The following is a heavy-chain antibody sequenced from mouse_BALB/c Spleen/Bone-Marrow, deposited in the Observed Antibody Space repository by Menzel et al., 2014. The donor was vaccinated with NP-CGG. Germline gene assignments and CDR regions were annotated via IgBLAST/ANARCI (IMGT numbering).Heavy chain of an antibody. D-gene: IGHD3-3*01. J-gene: IGHJ4*01. CDR1: GFTFSSYG. V-gene: IGHV5-6*01. CDR2: ISSGGSYT. Sequence: EVHLVVSGGDLVKPGGSLKLSCAAYGFTFSSYGMSWVRQTPDKRLEWVATISSGGSYTYYPDSVKGRFTISRDNAKNTRNLQMSSLKSEDTARYYFARHRDAMDYWGQGTSVTVSS. CDR3: ARHRDAMDY.